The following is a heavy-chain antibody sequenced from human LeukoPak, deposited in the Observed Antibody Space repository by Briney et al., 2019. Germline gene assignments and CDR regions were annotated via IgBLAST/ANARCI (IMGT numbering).Heavy chain of an antibody. Sequence: PGGSLRLSCAASGFTFSSYEMNWVRQAPGKGLEWVSYILNSGTTTYYADSVKGRFTISRDNAKNSPYLQMNSLRAEDTGVYYCARDPPDYWGQGILVTVSS. CDR3: ARDPPDY. V-gene: IGHV3-48*03. CDR2: ILNSGTTT. J-gene: IGHJ4*02. CDR1: GFTFSSYE.